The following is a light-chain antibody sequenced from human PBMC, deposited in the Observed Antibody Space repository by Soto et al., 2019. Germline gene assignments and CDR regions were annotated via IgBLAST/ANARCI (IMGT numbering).Light chain of an antibody. CDR2: GAS. J-gene: IGKJ4*01. Sequence: EIVLTQSPGTLSLSPGERVTLSCRASQSVISSLAWYQQKLGQAPRLLIYGASTRATDIPARFSGSGSGTEFFLNISSLQSEDSAIYYCQHYNNWLGTFGGGTKVDIK. CDR1: QSVISS. V-gene: IGKV3-15*01. CDR3: QHYNNWLGT.